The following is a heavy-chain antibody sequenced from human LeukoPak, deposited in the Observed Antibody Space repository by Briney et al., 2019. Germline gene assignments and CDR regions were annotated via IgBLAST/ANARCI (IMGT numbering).Heavy chain of an antibody. V-gene: IGHV3-33*01. CDR1: GFTFSSYV. Sequence: GRSLRLSCAASGFTFSSYVMHWVRQAPGKGLEWVAVIWYDGSNKYYADSVKGRFTISRDNSKNTLYLQMNSLRAEDTAVYYCARDRIGMDVWGQGTTVTVSS. CDR2: IWYDGSNK. CDR3: ARDRIGMDV. J-gene: IGHJ6*02.